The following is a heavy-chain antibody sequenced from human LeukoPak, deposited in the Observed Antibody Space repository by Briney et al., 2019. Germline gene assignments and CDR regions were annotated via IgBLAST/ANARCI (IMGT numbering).Heavy chain of an antibody. Sequence: PGGSLRLSCAASGFTFSSYAMSWVRQAPGKGLEWVSDISNSGGRIKYADSVKGRFTISRDNPRNTLFLQMNSLRVDDTAIYYCAKPGYDTSGWFDSWGQGTLVTVSS. D-gene: IGHD3-22*01. CDR1: GFTFSSYA. CDR3: AKPGYDTSGWFDS. CDR2: ISNSGGRI. V-gene: IGHV3-23*01. J-gene: IGHJ5*01.